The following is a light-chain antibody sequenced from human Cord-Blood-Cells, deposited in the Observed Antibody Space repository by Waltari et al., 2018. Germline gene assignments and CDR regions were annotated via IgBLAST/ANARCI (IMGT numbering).Light chain of an antibody. Sequence: EIVLTQSPGTLSLSLGERATLSCRASQSVSSRHLAWYQQKPGQAPRLLIYGASSSATGIPDRVRGSGSGTDFTLTISRLEPEDVAGYYCQQYGSSPKTFGQGTKVEIK. CDR3: QQYGSSPKT. J-gene: IGKJ1*01. CDR2: GAS. V-gene: IGKV3-20*01. CDR1: QSVSSRH.